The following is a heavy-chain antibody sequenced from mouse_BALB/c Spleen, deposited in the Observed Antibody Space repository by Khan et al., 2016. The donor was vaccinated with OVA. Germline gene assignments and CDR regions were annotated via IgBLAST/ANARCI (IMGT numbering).Heavy chain of an antibody. V-gene: IGHV2-6*02. D-gene: IGHD2-3*01. J-gene: IGHJ4*01. CDR1: GFSLTSYG. CDR3: ARWFDGYSSLYAMDY. CDR2: IWSDGST. Sequence: VQLVESGPGLVAPSQSLSITCTVSGFSLTSYGIHWVRQPPGKGLEWLVVIWSDGSTNYNSVLKSRLSISKDNSQSQVFLKMNSLHTDDTAIYYCARWFDGYSSLYAMDYWGQGTSVTVSS.